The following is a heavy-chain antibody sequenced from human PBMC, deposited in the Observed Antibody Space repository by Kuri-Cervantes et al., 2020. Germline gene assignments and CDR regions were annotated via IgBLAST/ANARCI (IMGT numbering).Heavy chain of an antibody. CDR3: AKDMGVGAAAGPFDY. CDR2: ISSSGSTI. Sequence: LSLTCAASGLTFSDYYMSWIRQAPGKGLEWVSYISSSGSTIYYADSVKGRFTISRDNAKNSLYLQMNSLRAEDTALYYCAKDMGVGAAAGPFDYWGQGTLVTVSS. V-gene: IGHV3-11*01. CDR1: GLTFSDYY. J-gene: IGHJ4*02. D-gene: IGHD6-13*01.